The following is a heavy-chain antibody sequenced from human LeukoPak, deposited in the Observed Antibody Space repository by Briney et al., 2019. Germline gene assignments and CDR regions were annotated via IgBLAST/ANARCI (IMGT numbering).Heavy chain of an antibody. CDR2: ISSSSSNI. D-gene: IGHD3-3*01. V-gene: IGHV3-21*01. CDR1: GFTFSSYS. CDR3: ARVSEQNTIFGVVIIRLDAFDI. J-gene: IGHJ3*02. Sequence: GGSLRLSCAASGFTFSSYSMNWVRQAPGKGLEWVSSISSSSSNIYYADSVKGRFTISRDNAKNSLYLQMNSLRAEDTAVYYCARVSEQNTIFGVVIIRLDAFDIWGQGTMVTVPS.